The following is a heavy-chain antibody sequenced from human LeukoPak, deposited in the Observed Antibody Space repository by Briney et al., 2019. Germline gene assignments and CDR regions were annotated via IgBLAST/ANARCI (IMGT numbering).Heavy chain of an antibody. D-gene: IGHD6-13*01. V-gene: IGHV4-59*01. CDR2: IYTSGST. J-gene: IGHJ4*02. CDR1: GGSISSYY. CDR3: ARERIAAAGFDY. Sequence: SETLSLTCTVSGGSISSYYWSWIRQPPGKGLEWIGYIYTSGSTNYNPSLKSRVTISVDTSKNQFSLKLSSVTAADTAVYYCARERIAAAGFDYWGQGTLVTVSS.